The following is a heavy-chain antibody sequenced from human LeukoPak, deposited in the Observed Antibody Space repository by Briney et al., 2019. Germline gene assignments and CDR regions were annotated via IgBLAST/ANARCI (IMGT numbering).Heavy chain of an antibody. CDR1: GFTFSNYA. J-gene: IGHJ4*02. V-gene: IGHV3-23*01. CDR2: FSSSGVST. D-gene: IGHD6-13*01. Sequence: GGSLRLSCAASGFTFSNYAMSWVRQAPGKGLEGFSSFSSSGVSTFYADSVKARFTISRDKSKNTLHLQMNSLKAEDTAVYYCAKPTSSLAAAGFDCWGQGTLVTVSS. CDR3: AKPTSSLAAAGFDC.